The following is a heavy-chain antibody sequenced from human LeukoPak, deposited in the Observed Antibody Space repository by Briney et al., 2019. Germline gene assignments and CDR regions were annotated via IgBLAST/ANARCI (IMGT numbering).Heavy chain of an antibody. J-gene: IGHJ4*02. Sequence: GGSLRLSCTASGFTSSDFGLHWVRQAPGKGLEWVAVIWYDGSKRYYADSVKGRFTISRDDSKNTVYLQMTSLRVDDTAVYYCARDLGVTNYYFDYWGQGTLVTVSS. CDR2: IWYDGSKR. CDR1: GFTSSDFG. D-gene: IGHD2-21*02. V-gene: IGHV3-33*01. CDR3: ARDLGVTNYYFDY.